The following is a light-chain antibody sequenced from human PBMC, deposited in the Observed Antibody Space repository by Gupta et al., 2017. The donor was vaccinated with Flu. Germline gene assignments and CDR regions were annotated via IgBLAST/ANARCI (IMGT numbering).Light chain of an antibody. CDR2: AAS. V-gene: IGKV1-39*01. J-gene: IGKJ2*04. CDR3: QQSHTTPCS. Sequence: DLQMPQSPSSLSASIGDTVTITCRASQTISSYLTWYQQKPGKAPKLLIYAASSLQGGVPSRFSGSGSGTDFALTISSLQPEEFATYYCQQSHTTPCSFAQGTKLEIK. CDR1: QTISSY.